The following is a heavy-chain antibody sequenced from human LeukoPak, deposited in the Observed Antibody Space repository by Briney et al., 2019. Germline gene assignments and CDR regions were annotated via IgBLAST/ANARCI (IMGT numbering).Heavy chain of an antibody. CDR2: MNPNSGGT. CDR3: ARDHGYCSSTSCYNWFDP. V-gene: IGHV1-2*02. J-gene: IGHJ5*02. Sequence: ASVKVSCKASGYTFTGYYMHWVRQAPGQGLEWMGWMNPNSGGTNYAQKFQGRVTMTRDTSISTAYMELSRLRSDDTAVYYCARDHGYCSSTSCYNWFDPWGQGTLVTVSS. D-gene: IGHD2-2*01. CDR1: GYTFTGYY.